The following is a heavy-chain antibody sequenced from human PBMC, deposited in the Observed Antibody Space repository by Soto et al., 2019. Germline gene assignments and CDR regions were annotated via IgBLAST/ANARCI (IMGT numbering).Heavy chain of an antibody. CDR3: ARQSCSSTSCFYYYYYMDA. Sequence: PSETLSLTCTVSGGSISSSSYYWGWIRQPPGKGLEWIGSIYYSGSTYYNPSLKSRVTISVDTSKNQFSLKLSSVTAADTAVYYCARQSCSSTSCFYYYYYMDAWGKGTTVTVSS. CDR1: GGSISSSSYY. V-gene: IGHV4-39*01. J-gene: IGHJ6*03. D-gene: IGHD2-2*01. CDR2: IYYSGST.